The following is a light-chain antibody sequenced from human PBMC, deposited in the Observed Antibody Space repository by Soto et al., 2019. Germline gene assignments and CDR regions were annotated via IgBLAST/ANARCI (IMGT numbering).Light chain of an antibody. V-gene: IGKV3-20*01. CDR1: RDVSRRF. CDR2: GAS. Sequence: EILLTQSPGTLSLSPGERATLSCRASRDVSRRFLAWYQQKLGQAPRLLIYGASSRATGIPERFSGSGYGTDLTITISRLENEDFAVYYCQQYGSATITFGHGTRLEIK. CDR3: QQYGSATIT. J-gene: IGKJ5*01.